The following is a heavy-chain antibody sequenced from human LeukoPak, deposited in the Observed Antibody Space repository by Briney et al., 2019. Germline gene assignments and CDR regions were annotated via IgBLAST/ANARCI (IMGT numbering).Heavy chain of an antibody. V-gene: IGHV4-34*01. CDR2: INHSGST. J-gene: IGHJ4*02. Sequence: SETLSLTCAVYGGSFSGYYWSWIRQPPGKGLEWIGEINHSGSTNYNPSLKSRVTISVDTSKNQFSLKLSSVTAADTAVYYCARRPSHHYDFWSFDYWGQGTLVTVSS. CDR3: ARRPSHHYDFWSFDY. CDR1: GGSFSGYY. D-gene: IGHD3-3*01.